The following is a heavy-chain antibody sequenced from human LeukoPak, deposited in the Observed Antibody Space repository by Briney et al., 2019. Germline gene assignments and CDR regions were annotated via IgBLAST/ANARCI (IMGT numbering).Heavy chain of an antibody. CDR3: ARSHGGIAPHSGFDP. CDR2: ISSSSSYI. D-gene: IGHD6-13*01. Sequence: GGSLRLSCAASGFTFSSYSMTWVRQAPGKGLEWVSSISSSSSYIYYADSVKGRFTISRDNAKNSLYLQMNSLRAEDTAVYYCARSHGGIAPHSGFDPWGQGTQVTVSS. CDR1: GFTFSSYS. J-gene: IGHJ5*02. V-gene: IGHV3-21*01.